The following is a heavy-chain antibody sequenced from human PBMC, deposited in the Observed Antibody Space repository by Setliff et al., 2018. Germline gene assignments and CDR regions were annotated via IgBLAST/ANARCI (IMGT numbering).Heavy chain of an antibody. D-gene: IGHD2-2*01. J-gene: IGHJ4*02. CDR3: SRLVRYCTTTSCQRLSGDEY. Sequence: ASVKVSCKASGYTFTDYGITWVRQAPGQGLEWMEWVSAYTGNAYYAHRLQDRVTLTTDKSTGTAYMELRSLRSDDTAVYYCSRLVRYCTTTSCQRLSGDEYWGQGTLVTVSS. V-gene: IGHV1-18*01. CDR1: GYTFTDYG. CDR2: VSAYTGNA.